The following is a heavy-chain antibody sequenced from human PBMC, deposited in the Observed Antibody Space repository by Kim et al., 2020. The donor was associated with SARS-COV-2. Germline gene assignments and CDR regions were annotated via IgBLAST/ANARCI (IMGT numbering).Heavy chain of an antibody. V-gene: IGHV4-34*01. Sequence: SETLSLTCAVYGGSFSGYYWSWIRQPPGKGLEWIGEINHSGTTNYNPSLKSRVTISVDTSKNQFSLKLSSVTAADTAVYYCARGGVGAAAGQPFDYWGQGTLVTVSS. J-gene: IGHJ4*02. CDR3: ARGGVGAAAGQPFDY. CDR1: GGSFSGYY. CDR2: INHSGTT. D-gene: IGHD6-13*01.